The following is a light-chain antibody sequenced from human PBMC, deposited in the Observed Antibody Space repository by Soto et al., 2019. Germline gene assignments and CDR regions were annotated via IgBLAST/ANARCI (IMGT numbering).Light chain of an antibody. CDR1: QSVSSK. J-gene: IGKJ2*01. V-gene: IGKV3-15*01. CDR2: SAS. CDR3: QQYNNLPVP. Sequence: DIGLTHSPCALPASPGERATLTCRASQSVSSKLACYQQKPGQAPRLLIYSASTRTSGIPSRFSGSGSGTEFTLTIRSLQSEDFAPYYCQQYNNLPVPFG.